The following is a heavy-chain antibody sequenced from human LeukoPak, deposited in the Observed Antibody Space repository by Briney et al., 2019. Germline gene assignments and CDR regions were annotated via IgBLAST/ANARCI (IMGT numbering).Heavy chain of an antibody. CDR3: ARDRGVYSYGYIRYFDY. J-gene: IGHJ4*02. CDR2: INHSGSN. V-gene: IGHV4-34*01. Sequence: SETLSLTCAVYGGSFSGYYWSWIRQPPGKGREWIGEINHSGSNNYNPSLKSRVTISVDTSKNQFSLKLSSVTAADTAVYYCARDRGVYSYGYIRYFDYWGQGTLVTVSS. D-gene: IGHD5-18*01. CDR1: GGSFSGYY.